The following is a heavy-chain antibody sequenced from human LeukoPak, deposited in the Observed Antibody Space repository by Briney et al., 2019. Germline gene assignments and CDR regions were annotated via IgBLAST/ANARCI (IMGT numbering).Heavy chain of an antibody. V-gene: IGHV4-61*02. Sequence: SQTLSLTCTVSGGSISSGSYYWSWIRQPAGKGLEWIGRINTSGSTNYNPPLKSRVTISVDTSKNQFSLKLSSVTAADTAVYYCASIQSYYFGLDVWGQGTTVTVSS. CDR3: ASIQSYYFGLDV. CDR1: GGSISSGSYY. J-gene: IGHJ6*02. CDR2: INTSGST. D-gene: IGHD4-11*01.